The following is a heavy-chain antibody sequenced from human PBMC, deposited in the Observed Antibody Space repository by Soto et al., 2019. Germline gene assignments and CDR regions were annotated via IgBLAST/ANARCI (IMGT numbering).Heavy chain of an antibody. V-gene: IGHV3-30*18. D-gene: IGHD2-2*01. CDR2: ISYDGSNK. Sequence: PGGALRLSCAASGFTFSSYGMHWVRQAPGKGLEWVAVISYDGSNKYYADSVKGRFTISRDNSKNTLYLQMNSLRAEDTAVYYCAKLIGCSSTSCYHLGMDVWGQGTTVTVSS. CDR3: AKLIGCSSTSCYHLGMDV. J-gene: IGHJ6*02. CDR1: GFTFSSYG.